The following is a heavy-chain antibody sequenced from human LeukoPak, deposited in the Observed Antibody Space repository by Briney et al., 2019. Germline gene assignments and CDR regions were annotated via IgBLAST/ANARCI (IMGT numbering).Heavy chain of an antibody. CDR3: ARTSSGYYYDAFDI. J-gene: IGHJ3*02. Sequence: PGGSLRLSCAASGFTVSSNYMSWVRQAPGKGLEWVSVIYSGGSTYYADSVKGRFTISRDNSKNTLYLQMNSLRAEDTAVYYCARTSSGYYYDAFDIWGQGTMVTVSS. CDR1: GFTVSSNY. D-gene: IGHD3-22*01. V-gene: IGHV3-66*01. CDR2: IYSGGST.